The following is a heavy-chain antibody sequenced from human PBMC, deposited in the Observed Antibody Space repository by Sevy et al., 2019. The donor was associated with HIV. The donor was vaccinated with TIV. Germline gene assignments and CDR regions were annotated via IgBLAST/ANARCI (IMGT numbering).Heavy chain of an antibody. V-gene: IGHV3-30*02. CDR2: IKYDGSNK. CDR3: VKEGGAEGGDD. J-gene: IGHJ4*02. CDR1: GFSFSSYG. Sequence: GGSLRLSCAASGFSFSSYGMHWVRQAPGKGLEWMSYIKYDGSNKDYADSVKGRFTISRDNSKNTLYLQMNSLRVEDTAVFYCVKEGGAEGGDDWGQGTLVTVSS. D-gene: IGHD3-10*01.